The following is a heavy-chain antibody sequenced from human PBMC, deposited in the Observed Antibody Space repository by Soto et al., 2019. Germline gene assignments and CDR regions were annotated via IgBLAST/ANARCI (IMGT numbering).Heavy chain of an antibody. V-gene: IGHV3-64*01. CDR3: ASLYSSSSG. J-gene: IGHJ4*02. CDR1: GFTFSSFA. D-gene: IGHD6-6*01. Sequence: GSLRLSCAASGFTFSSFAMHWVRQAPGKGLEYVSGITSNGGSTYYANSVKGRFTISRDNSKNTLYLQMGSLRAEDVAVYYCASLYSSSSGWGQGTLVTVSS. CDR2: ITSNGGST.